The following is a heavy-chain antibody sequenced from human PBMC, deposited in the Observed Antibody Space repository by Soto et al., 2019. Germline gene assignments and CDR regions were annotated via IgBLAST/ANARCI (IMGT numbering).Heavy chain of an antibody. CDR1: GFTFSSYG. CDR2: ISYDGSNK. CDR3: AKDALEGTIFGVVRPSYYLDY. D-gene: IGHD3-3*01. V-gene: IGHV3-30*18. Sequence: GGPLRLSWAASGFTFSSYGMHRVRQAPGKGLEWVAVISYDGSNKYYADSVKGRFTISRDNSKNTLYLQMNSLRAEDTAVYYCAKDALEGTIFGVVRPSYYLDYWGQGTLVTVSS. J-gene: IGHJ4*02.